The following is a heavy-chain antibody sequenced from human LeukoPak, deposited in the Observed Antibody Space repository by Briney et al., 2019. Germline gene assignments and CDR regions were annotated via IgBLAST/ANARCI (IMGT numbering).Heavy chain of an antibody. CDR2: ISWNSGSI. CDR1: GFTFDDYA. Sequence: PGRSLRLSCAASGFTFDDYAMHWVRQAPGKGLEWVSGISWNSGSIGYADSVKGRFTISRDNAKNSLYLQMNSLRAEDTALYYCASQITISYYFDHWGQGTLVTVSS. D-gene: IGHD3-10*01. J-gene: IGHJ4*02. CDR3: ASQITISYYFDH. V-gene: IGHV3-9*01.